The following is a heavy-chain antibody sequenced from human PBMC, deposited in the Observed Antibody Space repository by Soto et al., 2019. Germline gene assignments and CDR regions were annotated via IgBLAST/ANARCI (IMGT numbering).Heavy chain of an antibody. Sequence: GSLRLSCAASGFTFSDYYMSWIRQAPGKGLEWVSYISSSGSTIYYADSVKGRFTISRDNSKNTLYLQMNSLRAEDTAVYYCAREGYCTNGVCGGFDYWGQGTLVTVSS. V-gene: IGHV3-11*04. CDR2: ISSSGSTI. D-gene: IGHD2-8*01. J-gene: IGHJ4*02. CDR1: GFTFSDYY. CDR3: AREGYCTNGVCGGFDY.